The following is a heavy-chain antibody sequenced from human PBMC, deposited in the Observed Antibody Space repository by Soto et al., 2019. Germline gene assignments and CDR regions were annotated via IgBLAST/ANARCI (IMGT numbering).Heavy chain of an antibody. V-gene: IGHV1-69*06. Sequence: SVKVSCKASGCTFSSYAIGWARQAPGQGLELMGGIIPIFGTANYAQKFQGRVTITADKSTSTAYMELSSLRSEDTAVYYCGRDGYCSSTSCYGYCMDVWGEATTVTVSA. CDR1: GCTFSSYA. CDR3: GRDGYCSSTSCYGYCMDV. D-gene: IGHD2-2*03. J-gene: IGHJ6*04. CDR2: IIPIFGTA.